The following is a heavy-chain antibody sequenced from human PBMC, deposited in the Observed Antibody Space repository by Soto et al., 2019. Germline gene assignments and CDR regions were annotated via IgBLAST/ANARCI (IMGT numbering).Heavy chain of an antibody. V-gene: IGHV3-21*01. J-gene: IGHJ3*02. D-gene: IGHD1-1*01. Sequence: EVRLVESGGGLVKPGGSLRLSCAASGFTFSSYSMNWVRQAPGKGLEWVSSISSSSSYIYYADSVKGRFTISRDNAKNSLYLQMNSLRAEDTAVYYCARGGNKHDAFDIWGQGTMVTVSS. CDR2: ISSSSSYI. CDR3: ARGGNKHDAFDI. CDR1: GFTFSSYS.